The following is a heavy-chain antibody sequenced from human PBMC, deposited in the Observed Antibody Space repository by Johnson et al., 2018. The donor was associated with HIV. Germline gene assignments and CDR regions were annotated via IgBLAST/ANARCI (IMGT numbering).Heavy chain of an antibody. CDR2: ISGSDII. Sequence: QVQLVESGGGLVKPGGSLRLSCVASGFTFSDYYMSWIRQAPGKGLEWLSYISGSDIIYSADSVQGRFTVSRDNAKNSLYLQMNSLKTEDTAMYYCTTMSALWFGDIHVFGDGFDIWGQGTMVTVSS. V-gene: IGHV3-11*01. CDR3: TTMSALWFGDIHVFGDGFDI. D-gene: IGHD3-10*01. CDR1: GFTFSDYY. J-gene: IGHJ3*02.